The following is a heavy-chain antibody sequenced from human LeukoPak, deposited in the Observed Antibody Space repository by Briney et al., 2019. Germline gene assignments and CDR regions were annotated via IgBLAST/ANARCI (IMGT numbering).Heavy chain of an antibody. V-gene: IGHV3-23*01. CDR2: ISGSGGST. Sequence: PGGSLRLSCAASGFTFSSYAMSWVRQAPGQGMEWVSAISGSGGSTYYADSVKGRFTISRDNSKNTLYLQMNSLRAEDTAVYYCAKLVVVVPAAIGGRYFDYWGQGTLVTVSS. CDR1: GFTFSSYA. CDR3: AKLVVVVPAAIGGRYFDY. J-gene: IGHJ4*02. D-gene: IGHD2-2*02.